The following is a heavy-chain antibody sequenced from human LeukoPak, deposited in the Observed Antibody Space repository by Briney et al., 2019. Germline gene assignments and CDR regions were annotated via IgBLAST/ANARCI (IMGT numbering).Heavy chain of an antibody. J-gene: IGHJ5*02. V-gene: IGHV3-48*02. CDR3: ARVDRFMGGWFDP. CDR1: GFTFSSYS. CDR2: ITSSSSI. Sequence: PGGSLRLSCAASGFTFSSYSMSWVRQAPGKGLEWVSHITSSSSIYHADSVKGRFTISRDNAKNSLYLQMNSLRDEDTAVYYCARVDRFMGGWFDPWGQGTLVTVSS. D-gene: IGHD3-3*01.